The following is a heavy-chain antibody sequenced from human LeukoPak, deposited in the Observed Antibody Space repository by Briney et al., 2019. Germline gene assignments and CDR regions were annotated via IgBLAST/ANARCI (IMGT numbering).Heavy chain of an antibody. V-gene: IGHV4-59*02. D-gene: IGHD7-27*01. CDR2: IHHSGNS. CDR3: TRGHWGLQS. CDR1: GASVTDYS. J-gene: IGHJ5*02. Sequence: SEILSLTCTVSGASVTDYSWSWIRQSPGKGLEWISYIHHSGNSDYNPSLRSRVTTSLDTSKNQFSLNLISVTAADTAVYYCTRGHWGLQSWSQGTLVTVSS.